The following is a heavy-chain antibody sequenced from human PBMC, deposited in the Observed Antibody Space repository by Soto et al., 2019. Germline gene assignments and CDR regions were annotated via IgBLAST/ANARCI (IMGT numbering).Heavy chain of an antibody. D-gene: IGHD1-26*01. CDR1: GYTFTSSY. CDR3: ARDRVVGATSEYYFDY. CDR2: INPSGGST. J-gene: IGHJ4*02. V-gene: IGHV1-46*01. Sequence: XSVKVSCKASGYTFTSSYMRWVRQAPGQGLEWMGIINPSGGSTSYAQKFQGRVTMTRDTSTSTVYMELSSLRSEDTAVYYCARDRVVGATSEYYFDYWGQGTLLTVFS.